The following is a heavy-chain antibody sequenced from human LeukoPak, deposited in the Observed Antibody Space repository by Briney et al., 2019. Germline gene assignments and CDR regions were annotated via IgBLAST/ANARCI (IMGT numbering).Heavy chain of an antibody. Sequence: ASVKVSCKASGNSFTKFGINRVRQAPGQGLEWMGWISAYNGNTNYAQRFQGRVTMTTDTSTSTAYMELRSLRSDDTAVYYCAGEDQPRRLSTRFFDPWGQGTLVTVSS. CDR1: GNSFTKFG. V-gene: IGHV1-18*01. CDR2: ISAYNGNT. J-gene: IGHJ5*02. D-gene: IGHD2-2*01. CDR3: AGEDQPRRLSTRFFDP.